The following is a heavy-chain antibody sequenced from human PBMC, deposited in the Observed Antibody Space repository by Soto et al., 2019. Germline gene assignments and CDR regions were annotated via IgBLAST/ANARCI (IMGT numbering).Heavy chain of an antibody. CDR1: GGSISSSSYY. CDR2: INYSGST. Sequence: PSETLSLTCTVSGGSISSSSYYWGWIRQPPGKGLECVGRINYSGSTYYNPSLKSRVTISVDTSKNRFSLKLSSVTAADTAVYYCVRQRGGGSDYYMDVWGKGTTVTVSS. CDR3: VRQRGGGSDYYMDV. V-gene: IGHV4-39*01. J-gene: IGHJ6*03. D-gene: IGHD2-15*01.